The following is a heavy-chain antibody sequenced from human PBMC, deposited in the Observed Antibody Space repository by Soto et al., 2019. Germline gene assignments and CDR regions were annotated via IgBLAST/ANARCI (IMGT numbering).Heavy chain of an antibody. CDR3: ARDSFGDYRPTYGRDV. V-gene: IGHV3-30-3*01. D-gene: IGHD4-17*01. J-gene: IGHJ6*02. CDR2: VSFNEDKK. CDR1: GFTFSTFA. Sequence: VQLVESGGGVVQPGRSLRLSCAGSGFTFSTFALHWVRQAPGKGLEWVAVVSFNEDKKDYAESVKGRFTISRDNSKNTLSLHMTNLRPEDTAVYRGARDSFGDYRPTYGRDVGGPGTNVIVSS.